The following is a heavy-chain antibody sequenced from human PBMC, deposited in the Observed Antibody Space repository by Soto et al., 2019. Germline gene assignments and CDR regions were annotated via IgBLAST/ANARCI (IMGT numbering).Heavy chain of an antibody. V-gene: IGHV4-34*01. CDR1: GGSFSGYY. CDR3: ARGQSRGNWNYGI. Sequence: SETLSLTCAVYGGSFSGYYWSWIRQPPGKGLEWIGEINHSGSTNYNPSLKSRVTISVDTSKNQFSLKLSSVTAADTAVYYCARGQSRGNWNYGIWGQGTMVTVSS. CDR2: INHSGST. J-gene: IGHJ3*02. D-gene: IGHD1-7*01.